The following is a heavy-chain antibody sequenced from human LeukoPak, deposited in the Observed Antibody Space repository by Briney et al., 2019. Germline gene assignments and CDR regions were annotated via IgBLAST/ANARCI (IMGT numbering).Heavy chain of an antibody. V-gene: IGHV1-2*02. CDR1: GYTFTGYY. Sequence: ASVKVSCKASGYTFTGYYMHWVRQAPGQGLEWMGWINPNSGGTNYAQKFQGRVTMTRDTSISTAYMELSRLRSNDTAVYYCARMGSDWYYFDYWGQGTLVTVSS. CDR2: INPNSGGT. J-gene: IGHJ4*02. CDR3: ARMGSDWYYFDY. D-gene: IGHD2-21*02.